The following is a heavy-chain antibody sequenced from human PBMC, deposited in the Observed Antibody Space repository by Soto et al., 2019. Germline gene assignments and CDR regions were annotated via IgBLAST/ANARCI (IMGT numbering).Heavy chain of an antibody. D-gene: IGHD6-19*01. J-gene: IGHJ5*02. CDR2: INPSGGST. V-gene: IGHV1-46*01. CDR3: AMSSGWYGGVDP. Sequence: QVQLVQSGAEVKKPGASVKVSCKASGNTFISDYMHWVRQAPGQGLEWMGLINPSGGSTSYTQKFQGRVTMTRDTSTSTVYMELSSLTSEDTAVYYCAMSSGWYGGVDPWGQGTLVTVSS. CDR1: GNTFISDY.